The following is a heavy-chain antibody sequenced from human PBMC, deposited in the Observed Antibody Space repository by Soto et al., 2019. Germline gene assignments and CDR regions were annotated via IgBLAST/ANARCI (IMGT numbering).Heavy chain of an antibody. CDR1: GSTFNIYA. V-gene: IGHV3-23*01. J-gene: IGHJ4*02. CDR3: ARDIRSSGWYGGINY. Sequence: GGPLRLSCAASGSTFNIYAMSWVRQAPGKGLEWVSGISGDASRTYYADPVQGRFTISRDNSTSTAYMELRSLRSDDTAVYYCARDIRSSGWYGGINYWGQGTLVTVSS. CDR2: ISGDASRT. D-gene: IGHD6-19*01.